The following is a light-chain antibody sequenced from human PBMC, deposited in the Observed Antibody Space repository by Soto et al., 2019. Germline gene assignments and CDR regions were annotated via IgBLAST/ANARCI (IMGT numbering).Light chain of an antibody. CDR3: NSYAGSKNFGV. Sequence: QSALTQPTSASGSPGQSVTISCTGTSSDVGAYNYVSWYQQHPGKAPKLIIYEVTKRPSGVPDRFSGSKSGNTASLTVSGLQAEDEADYYCNSYAGSKNFGVFGGGTKLTVL. V-gene: IGLV2-8*01. CDR2: EVT. CDR1: SSDVGAYNY. J-gene: IGLJ3*02.